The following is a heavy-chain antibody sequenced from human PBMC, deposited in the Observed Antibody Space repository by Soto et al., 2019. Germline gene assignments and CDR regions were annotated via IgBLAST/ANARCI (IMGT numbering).Heavy chain of an antibody. D-gene: IGHD3-22*01. Sequence: PSVTLSLTCPVSGGYIISGVYYWSWNRQHPGKGLEWIGYIYYSGSTYYNPSLKSRVTISVDTSKNQFSLKLSSVTAADTAVYYCAGHPIDSSGYYFDYWGQGTLVTVSS. J-gene: IGHJ4*02. V-gene: IGHV4-31*03. CDR2: IYYSGST. CDR1: GGYIISGVYY. CDR3: AGHPIDSSGYYFDY.